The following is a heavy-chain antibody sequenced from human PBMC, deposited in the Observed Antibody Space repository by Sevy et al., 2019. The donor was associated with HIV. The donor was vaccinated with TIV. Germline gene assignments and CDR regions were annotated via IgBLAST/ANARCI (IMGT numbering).Heavy chain of an antibody. J-gene: IGHJ4*02. CDR1: GFTFTNYN. V-gene: IGHV3-21*01. Sequence: GGSLRLSCVASGFTFTNYNMNWVRQAPGKGLEWVSSISSSSGYIYYADSVKGRFTISRDNAKNSLYLQMNSLRAEDTAVYYCAREEVDIDRIPDGGIDCWGQGTLVTVSS. D-gene: IGHD2-15*01. CDR3: AREEVDIDRIPDGGIDC. CDR2: ISSSSGYI.